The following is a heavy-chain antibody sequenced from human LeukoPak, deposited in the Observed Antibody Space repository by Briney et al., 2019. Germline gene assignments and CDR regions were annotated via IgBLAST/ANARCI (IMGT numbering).Heavy chain of an antibody. CDR2: ISWNSGSI. D-gene: IGHD1-26*01. CDR3: AKDSGSYFDYFDY. V-gene: IGHV3-9*01. CDR1: GFTFDDYA. J-gene: IGHJ4*02. Sequence: GGSLRLSCAASGFTFDDYAMHWVRQAPGKGLEWFSGISWNSGSIGYADSVKGRFTISRDNAKNSLYLQMNSLRAEDTALYYCAKDSGSYFDYFDYWGQGTLVTVSS.